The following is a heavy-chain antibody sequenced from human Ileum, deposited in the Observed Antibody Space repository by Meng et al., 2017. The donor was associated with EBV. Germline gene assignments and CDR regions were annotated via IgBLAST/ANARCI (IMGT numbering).Heavy chain of an antibody. Sequence: QLLLQEAGPGLVKPSETLSLTCTVSGGSISNENDYWGWIRQPPGKGLEWIGSMYYSGSTYYNPSLKSRVTMSLDTSKNQFSLQLTSVTAADTALYYCATRVAAVKCYFDYWGQGTLVTVSS. CDR1: GGSISNENDY. D-gene: IGHD6-19*01. J-gene: IGHJ4*02. CDR2: MYYSGST. CDR3: ATRVAAVKCYFDY. V-gene: IGHV4-39*07.